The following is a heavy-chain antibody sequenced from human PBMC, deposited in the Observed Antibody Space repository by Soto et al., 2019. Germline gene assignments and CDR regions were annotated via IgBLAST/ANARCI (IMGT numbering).Heavy chain of an antibody. CDR3: AKDGTRINMVRGVAYYGMDV. CDR1: GFTFSSYA. Sequence: PGGSLRLSCAASGFTFSSYAMSWVRQAPGKGLEWVSAISGSGGSTYYADSVKGRFTISRDNSKNTLYLQMNSLRAEDTAVYYCAKDGTRINMVRGVAYYGMDVWGQGTTVTVSS. J-gene: IGHJ6*02. D-gene: IGHD3-10*01. CDR2: ISGSGGST. V-gene: IGHV3-23*01.